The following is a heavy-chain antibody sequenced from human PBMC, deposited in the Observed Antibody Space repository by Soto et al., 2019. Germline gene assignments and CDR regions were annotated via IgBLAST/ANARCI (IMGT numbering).Heavy chain of an antibody. D-gene: IGHD3-10*01. V-gene: IGHV4-39*01. Sequence: QLQLQESGPGLVKPSETLSLTCSVSGDSISSSRFYWDWIRQPPGKGLEWIGSIYYSGYTYYKPSLKSRVTISVDTSKRQFSLKLTSVTAADTAVYYCARRYGSGLFDSWGQGTLVTVSS. J-gene: IGHJ4*02. CDR1: GDSISSSRFY. CDR3: ARRYGSGLFDS. CDR2: IYYSGYT.